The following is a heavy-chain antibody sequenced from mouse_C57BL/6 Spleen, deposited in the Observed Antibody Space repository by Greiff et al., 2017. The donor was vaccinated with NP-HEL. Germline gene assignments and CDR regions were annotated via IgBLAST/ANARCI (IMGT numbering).Heavy chain of an antibody. CDR1: GFTFSDYG. D-gene: IGHD2-4*01. CDR2: ISSGSSTI. CDR3: ARRYYDYDDYAMDY. J-gene: IGHJ4*01. V-gene: IGHV5-17*01. Sequence: EVNVVESGGGLVKPGGSLKLSCAASGFTFSDYGMHWVRQAPEKGLEWVAYISSGSSTIYYADTVKGRFTISRDNAKNTLFLQMTSLRSEDTAMYYCARRYYDYDDYAMDYWGQGTSVTVSS.